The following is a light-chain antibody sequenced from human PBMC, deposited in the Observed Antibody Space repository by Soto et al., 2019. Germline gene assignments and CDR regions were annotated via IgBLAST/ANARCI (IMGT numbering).Light chain of an antibody. CDR3: LQYNTFSAT. V-gene: IGKV3-15*01. CDR1: QSVSSN. J-gene: IGKJ5*01. CDR2: GAS. Sequence: ERVMTQSPATLSVSPGERATLSCRASQSVSSNLAWYQQKPGQAPRLLIYGASTRATGIPARFSGSGSGTHFTLTITNLQPGDFATYYCLQYNTFSATFGQGTRLETK.